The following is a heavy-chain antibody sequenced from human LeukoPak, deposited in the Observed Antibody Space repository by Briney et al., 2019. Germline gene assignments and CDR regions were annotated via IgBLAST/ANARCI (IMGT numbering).Heavy chain of an antibody. CDR1: GLTFSSYA. CDR3: AKGIPFDYYDSSGPADY. D-gene: IGHD3-22*01. Sequence: GGSLRLSCAASGLTFSSYAMRWVRQAPAKGVEWVSAISGSGSSTSYADSVKGRFTISRDNSKNTLYLQMNSLRAEATAAYYCAKGIPFDYYDSSGPADYWGQGTLVTVSS. J-gene: IGHJ4*02. V-gene: IGHV3-23*01. CDR2: ISGSGSST.